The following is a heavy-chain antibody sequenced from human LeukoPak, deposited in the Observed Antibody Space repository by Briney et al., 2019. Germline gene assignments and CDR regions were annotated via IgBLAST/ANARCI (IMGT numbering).Heavy chain of an antibody. CDR2: INPSGGST. V-gene: IGHV1-46*01. Sequence: VASVKVSCKASGYTFTSYYMHWVRQAPGQGLEWMGIINPSGGSTSYAQKFQGRVTMTRDMSTSTVYMELSSLRFEDTAVYYCARDSEHYHGLGNYYKYYYYMDVWGKGTTVTISS. CDR1: GYTFTSYY. CDR3: ARDSEHYHGLGNYYKYYYYMDV. D-gene: IGHD3-10*01. J-gene: IGHJ6*03.